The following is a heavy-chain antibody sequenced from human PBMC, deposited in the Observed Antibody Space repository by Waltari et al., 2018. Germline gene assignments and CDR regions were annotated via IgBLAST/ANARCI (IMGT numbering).Heavy chain of an antibody. CDR3: ATYVGASIGTAAFDV. CDR1: GGSITSNRHY. J-gene: IGHJ3*01. D-gene: IGHD3-16*01. CDR2: ISYSGAT. V-gene: IGHV4-39*01. Sequence: QLHLQESGPGLVKPSETLSLTCSVSGGSITSNRHYWGWIRQPPGKGLEWTATISYSGATDNNPSLKSRVTISGDTSKNQFSLKLSSVTAADTGVYYCATYVGASIGTAAFDVWGQGTMVTVSS.